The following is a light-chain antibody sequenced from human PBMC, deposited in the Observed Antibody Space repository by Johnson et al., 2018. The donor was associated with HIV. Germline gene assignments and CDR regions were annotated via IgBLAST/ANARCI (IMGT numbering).Light chain of an antibody. CDR3: GTWDSSLSAYV. V-gene: IGLV1-51*02. J-gene: IGLJ1*01. Sequence: TPPPSVSAAPGQKVTISCSGSSSNIGNNYVSWYQQLPGTAPKLLIYENNKRPSGIPDRFSGSKSGTSATLGITGLQTGDEADYYCGTWDSSLSAYVFGTGTKVTVL. CDR1: SSNIGNNY. CDR2: ENN.